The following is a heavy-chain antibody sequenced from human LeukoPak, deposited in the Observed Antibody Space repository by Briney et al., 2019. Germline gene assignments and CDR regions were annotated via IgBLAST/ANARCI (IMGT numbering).Heavy chain of an antibody. D-gene: IGHD1-26*01. J-gene: IGHJ4*02. CDR1: GFTVISNY. Sequence: PGGSLRLSCAASGFTVISNYMTWVRQAPGKGLEWVSVMYSCGTTFYADSVKGRFTISRDNSKNTLYLQMNSLRAEDTAVYYCARDNRYSGSYVPAGFDYWGQGTLVTVSS. CDR3: ARDNRYSGSYVPAGFDY. V-gene: IGHV3-53*01. CDR2: MYSCGTT.